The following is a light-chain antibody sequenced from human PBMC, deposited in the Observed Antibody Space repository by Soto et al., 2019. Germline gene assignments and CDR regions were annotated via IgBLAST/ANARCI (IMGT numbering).Light chain of an antibody. J-gene: IGKJ1*01. V-gene: IGKV1-39*01. CDR1: QSISGY. CDR3: QQSYSTPWT. Sequence: DIQMTQSPSSLSGSAGDRVTITCRASQSISGYLNWYQQKPGKDPKVLMYGTSILQTGVSSRFSGSGSGTDFTLTINCLQPEDFATYYCQQSYSTPWTFGQGTKGEIK. CDR2: GTS.